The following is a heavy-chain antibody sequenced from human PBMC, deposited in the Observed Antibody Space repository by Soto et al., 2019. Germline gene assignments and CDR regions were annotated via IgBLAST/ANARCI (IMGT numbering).Heavy chain of an antibody. CDR1: GDSISGSPYF. V-gene: IGHV4-39*01. J-gene: IGHJ4*02. D-gene: IGHD6-13*01. Sequence: QVQLQDSGPGLVMPSETLSLTCTVSGDSISGSPYFWGWIRQPPGKRLEWIGSIFYDGYTLYTPSLKSRVTISVDTSKNQFSLKLTSVAAADTAIYFCARLQAAVPHYWGQGILVTVSS. CDR3: ARLQAAVPHY. CDR2: IFYDGYT.